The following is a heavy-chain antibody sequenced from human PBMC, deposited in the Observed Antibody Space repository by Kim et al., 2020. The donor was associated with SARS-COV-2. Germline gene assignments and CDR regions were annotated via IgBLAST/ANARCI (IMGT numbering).Heavy chain of an antibody. V-gene: IGHV1-18*01. CDR2: ISAYNGNT. J-gene: IGHJ6*03. CDR1: GYTFTSYG. D-gene: IGHD6-6*01. Sequence: ASVKVSCKASGYTFTSYGISWVRQAPGQGLEWMGWISAYNGNTNYAQKLQGRVTMTTDTSTSTAYMELRSLRSDDTAVYYCARVGSGSSSSGVNYYYYYMDVWGKGTTVTVSS. CDR3: ARVGSGSSSSGVNYYYYYMDV.